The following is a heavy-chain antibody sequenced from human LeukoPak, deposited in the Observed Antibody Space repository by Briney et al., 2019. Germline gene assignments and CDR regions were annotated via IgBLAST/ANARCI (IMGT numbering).Heavy chain of an antibody. J-gene: IGHJ5*02. V-gene: IGHV4-34*01. CDR1: GGSFSGYY. CDR2: INHSGST. CDR3: ARGITYHDFWSGQPSLYNWFDP. Sequence: SETLSLTCAVYGGSFSGYYWSWIRQPPGKGLEWIGEINHSGSTNYNPSLKSRVTISVDTSKNQFSLKLSSVTAADSAVYYCARGITYHDFWSGQPSLYNWFDPWGQGTLVTVSS. D-gene: IGHD3-3*01.